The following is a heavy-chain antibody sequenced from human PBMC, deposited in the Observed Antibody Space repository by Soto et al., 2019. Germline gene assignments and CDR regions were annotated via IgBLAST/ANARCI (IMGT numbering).Heavy chain of an antibody. Sequence: PSQTLSLTCVISGDSVSSNSAAWNWIRQSPSRGLEWLGRTYYRSKWYNDYAVSVKSRITINPDTSKNQFSLQLNSVTPEDTAVYYCARGGQQLDNYYYYYGMDVWGQGTTVTVSS. CDR1: GDSVSSNSAA. J-gene: IGHJ6*02. CDR3: ARGGQQLDNYYYYYGMDV. V-gene: IGHV6-1*01. D-gene: IGHD6-13*01. CDR2: TYYRSKWYN.